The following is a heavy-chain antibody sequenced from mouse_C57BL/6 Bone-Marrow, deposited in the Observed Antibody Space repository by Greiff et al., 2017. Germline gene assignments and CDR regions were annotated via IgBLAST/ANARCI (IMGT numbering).Heavy chain of an antibody. D-gene: IGHD5-1-1*01. Sequence: LVESGAELMKPGASVKLSCQATGYTFTGYWIEWVKQRPGHGLEWIGEILPGSGSTTYNEKFKGKATFTAAKSSNTAYMHLSSLTTDDYAIYFCASNHGNTWFAYWGQGTLVTVSA. CDR2: ILPGSGST. CDR1: GYTFTGYW. V-gene: IGHV1-9*01. J-gene: IGHJ3*01. CDR3: ASNHGNTWFAY.